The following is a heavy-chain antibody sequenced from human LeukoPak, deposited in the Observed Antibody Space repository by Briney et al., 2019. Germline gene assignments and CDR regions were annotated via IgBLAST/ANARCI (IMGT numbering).Heavy chain of an antibody. CDR1: GGTFSSNA. Sequence: ASVKVSCKASGGTFSSNAISWVRQAPGQGLEWMGWINPNSGGTNYAQKFQGRVTMTRDTSISTAYMELSRLRSDDTAVYYCARQGSSWYGEVYYYYMDVWGKGTTVTISS. J-gene: IGHJ6*03. CDR2: INPNSGGT. CDR3: ARQGSSWYGEVYYYYMDV. D-gene: IGHD6-13*01. V-gene: IGHV1-2*02.